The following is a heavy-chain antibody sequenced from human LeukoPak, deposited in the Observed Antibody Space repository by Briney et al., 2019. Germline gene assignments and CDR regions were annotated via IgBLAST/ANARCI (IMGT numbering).Heavy chain of an antibody. CDR3: ARRSWEIAAAGTEYYYYYGMDV. CDR2: IIPIFGTA. D-gene: IGHD6-13*01. V-gene: IGHV1-69*13. CDR1: GGTFSSYA. Sequence: ASVKVSCKASGGTFSSYAISWVRQAPGQGREWMGGIIPIFGTANFAQKFQGRVTITADESTSTAYMELSSLRSEDTAVYYCARRSWEIAAAGTEYYYYYGMDVWGQGTTVTVSS. J-gene: IGHJ6*02.